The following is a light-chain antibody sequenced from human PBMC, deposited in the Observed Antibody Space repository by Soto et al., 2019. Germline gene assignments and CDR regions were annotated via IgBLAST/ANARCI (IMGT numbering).Light chain of an antibody. V-gene: IGLV7-43*01. Sequence: QTVVTQEPSLTVSSGGTVTLTCASSTGAVTSGYYPNWFQQKPGQAPRVLIYSTTNKHSWTPARFSGSLLGGKAALTLSGVQPEDEAEYYCLLYYGDAQLGVFGGGTKLTVL. CDR3: LLYYGDAQLGV. CDR2: STT. J-gene: IGLJ3*02. CDR1: TGAVTSGYY.